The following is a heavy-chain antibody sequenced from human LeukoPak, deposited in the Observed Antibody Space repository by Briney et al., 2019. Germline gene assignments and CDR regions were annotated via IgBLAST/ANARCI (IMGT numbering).Heavy chain of an antibody. J-gene: IGHJ4*02. CDR1: GFTFTNYG. CDR3: ARDAEGFSTGWSRGGFDY. D-gene: IGHD6-19*01. Sequence: PGGSLRLSCEASGFTFTNYGMHWVRQAPGKGLQCVAVMWYDGTNNYYVDSVRGRFTISRDNSKNTLYLQMNTLRAEDTAVYYCARDAEGFSTGWSRGGFDYWGQGILVTVSS. V-gene: IGHV3-33*01. CDR2: MWYDGTNN.